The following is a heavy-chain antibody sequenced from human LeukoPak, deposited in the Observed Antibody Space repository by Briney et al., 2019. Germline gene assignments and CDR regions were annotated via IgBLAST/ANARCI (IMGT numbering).Heavy chain of an antibody. CDR1: GFTFSSYS. V-gene: IGHV3-48*01. CDR2: ISRSSSTI. Sequence: GGSLRLSCAASGFTFSSYSMNWVRQAPGKGLEWVSYISRSSSTIYYADSVKGRFTISRDNSKNTLYLQMNSLRAEDTAVYYCAKWLGSGTYINFDFWGQGTLVTVSS. CDR3: AKWLGSGTYINFDF. J-gene: IGHJ4*02. D-gene: IGHD3-10*01.